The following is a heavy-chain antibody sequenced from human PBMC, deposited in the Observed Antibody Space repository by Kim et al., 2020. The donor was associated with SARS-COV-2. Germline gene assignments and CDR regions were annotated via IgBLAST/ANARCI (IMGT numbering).Heavy chain of an antibody. J-gene: IGHJ5*02. Sequence: KGRFTNSRDNSKNTLYLQMNSLRAEDTAVYYCAKDPEYSSGWYFGSNWFDPWGQGTLVTVSS. D-gene: IGHD6-19*01. V-gene: IGHV3-23*01. CDR3: AKDPEYSSGWYFGSNWFDP.